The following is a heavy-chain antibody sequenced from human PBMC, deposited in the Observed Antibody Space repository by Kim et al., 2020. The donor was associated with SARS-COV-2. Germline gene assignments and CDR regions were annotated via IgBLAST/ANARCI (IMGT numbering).Heavy chain of an antibody. D-gene: IGHD3-22*01. CDR3: ARHLRGTYYDSSSWTPSFDY. CDR2: IHYTGTT. Sequence: SETLSLTCTVSGDSISSGYYYWGWIRQPPGKGLEWIGSIHYTGTTYHNPSLKSRVTISVDTSKNQFSLKLSSVTAADTAVYYCARHLRGTYYDSSSWTPSFDYWGQGILVTVSS. V-gene: IGHV4-39*01. J-gene: IGHJ4*02. CDR1: GDSISSGYYY.